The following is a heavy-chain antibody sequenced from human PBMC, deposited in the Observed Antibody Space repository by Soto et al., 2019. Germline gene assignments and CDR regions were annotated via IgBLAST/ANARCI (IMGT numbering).Heavy chain of an antibody. J-gene: IGHJ6*02. CDR3: AREKWLLITNGMDF. Sequence: GGSLRLSCAASGLPFSIYAMHLVRQSPGKGLEWVAVISYDGSNKYYADSVKGRFTISRDNSKNTLYLQMKGLRAEDTAAYYCAREKWLLITNGMDFWFQGTSVTIS. V-gene: IGHV3-30-3*01. D-gene: IGHD5-12*01. CDR2: ISYDGSNK. CDR1: GLPFSIYA.